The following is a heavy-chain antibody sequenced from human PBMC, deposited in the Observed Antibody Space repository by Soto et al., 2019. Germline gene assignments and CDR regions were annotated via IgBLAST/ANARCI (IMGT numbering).Heavy chain of an antibody. CDR2: IIPILGIA. J-gene: IGHJ4*02. CDR1: GGTFRSDA. CDR3: ARGEVEMEYGAYGTFDY. D-gene: IGHD3-3*01. V-gene: IGHV1-69*04. Sequence: QVQLVQSGAEVKKPGSSVKVSCKASGGTFRSDAISWVRQAPGQGLEWMGRIIPILGIANYAQKFQGRVTMTVDVHKRTPGIDLRSLRSEGTDVAYCARGEVEMEYGAYGTFDYCGQGSLVTVCS.